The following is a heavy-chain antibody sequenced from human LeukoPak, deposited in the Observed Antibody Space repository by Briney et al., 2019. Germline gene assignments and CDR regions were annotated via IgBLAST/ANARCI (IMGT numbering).Heavy chain of an antibody. J-gene: IGHJ4*02. CDR2: MNPNSGNT. CDR3: ARASGMGLTSFDY. D-gene: IGHD3-10*01. CDR1: GYTFTSYD. V-gene: IGHV1-8*01. Sequence: ASVKVSCKASGYTFTSYDINWVRQATGQGLEWMGWMNPNSGNTGYAQKFQGRVTMTRDTSTSTVYMELSSLRSEDTAVYYCARASGMGLTSFDYWGQGTLVIVSS.